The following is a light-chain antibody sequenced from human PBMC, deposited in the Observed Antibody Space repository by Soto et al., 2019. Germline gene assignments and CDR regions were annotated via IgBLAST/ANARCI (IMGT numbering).Light chain of an antibody. J-gene: IGLJ3*02. Sequence: QSVLTQPPSASGTPGQRVTISCSGSSSNMGISYVHWFQQLPGTAPKVLIYRNDQRSSGVPDRFSGSKSGTSASLAISGLRSEDEANYYCGTWDDSLSAWVFGGGTKLTVL. CDR3: GTWDDSLSAWV. V-gene: IGLV1-47*01. CDR2: RND. CDR1: SSNMGISY.